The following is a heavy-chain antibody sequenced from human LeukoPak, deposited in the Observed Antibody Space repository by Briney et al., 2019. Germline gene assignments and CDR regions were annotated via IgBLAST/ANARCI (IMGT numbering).Heavy chain of an antibody. D-gene: IGHD2-8*01. CDR2: ISYDGSNK. CDR3: EKDGGNGTPFNY. J-gene: IGHJ4*02. Sequence: GGSLRLSCAASGFTFSSYGMHWVRQAPGKGLEWVAVISYDGSNKYYADSVKGRFTISRDNSKNTLYLQMNSLRAEDTAVYYCEKDGGNGTPFNYWGQGTLVTVSS. CDR1: GFTFSSYG. V-gene: IGHV3-30*18.